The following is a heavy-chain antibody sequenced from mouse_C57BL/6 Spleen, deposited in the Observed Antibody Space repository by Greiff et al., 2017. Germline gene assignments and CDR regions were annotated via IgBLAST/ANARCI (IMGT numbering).Heavy chain of an antibody. Sequence: MQRVESGGGLVKPGGSLKLSCAASGFTFSDYGMHWVRQAPEKGPEWVAYSSSGSSTNYYADTVKGRITICRDKAKITLFLQMTSLGSEDTAMYYCARGRELGTYYFDYWGQGTTLTVSS. D-gene: IGHD4-1*01. CDR3: ARGRELGTYYFDY. CDR1: GFTFSDYG. CDR2: SSSGSSTN. V-gene: IGHV5-17*01. J-gene: IGHJ2*01.